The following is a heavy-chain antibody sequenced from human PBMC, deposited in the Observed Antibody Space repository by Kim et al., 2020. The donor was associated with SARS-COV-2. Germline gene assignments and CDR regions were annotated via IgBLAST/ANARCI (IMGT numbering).Heavy chain of an antibody. Sequence: GGSLRLSCAASGFTFSDYGIHWVRQAPGKGLEWVAVISYDGFNKYYADSVKGRFTISRDNSKNTLFLQMNGLRAEDTAIYYCARELSRGLPDYWGQGTLVTVSS. J-gene: IGHJ4*02. V-gene: IGHV3-33*05. D-gene: IGHD1-26*01. CDR3: ARELSRGLPDY. CDR2: ISYDGFNK. CDR1: GFTFSDYG.